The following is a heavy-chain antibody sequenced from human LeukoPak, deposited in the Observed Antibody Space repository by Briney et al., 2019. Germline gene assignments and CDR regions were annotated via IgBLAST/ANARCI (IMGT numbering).Heavy chain of an antibody. Sequence: SETLSLTCTVSGASINSYYWSWIRQPPGKGLEWVACISHSGNTNYNPSLKTRVTISADTSKSQISLKLTSVTAADTATYYCARHYSTDPFDYWGQGTPVTASS. CDR2: ISHSGNT. CDR3: ARHYSTDPFDY. D-gene: IGHD4-11*01. V-gene: IGHV4-59*08. CDR1: GASINSYY. J-gene: IGHJ4*02.